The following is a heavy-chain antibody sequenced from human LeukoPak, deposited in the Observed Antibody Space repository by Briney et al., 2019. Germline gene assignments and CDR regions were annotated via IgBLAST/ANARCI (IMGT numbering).Heavy chain of an antibody. J-gene: IGHJ6*02. CDR2: IYYSGST. V-gene: IGHV4-39*07. CDR3: ARVIPGVISMDV. Sequence: SETLSLTCTVSGGSIRSSSYYWGWIRQPPGKGLEWIGSIYYSGSTYYNPSLKSRVTISVDTSKNQFSLKLYSVTAADTAVYYCARVIPGVISMDVWGQGTTVTVSS. D-gene: IGHD2-2*01. CDR1: GGSIRSSSYY.